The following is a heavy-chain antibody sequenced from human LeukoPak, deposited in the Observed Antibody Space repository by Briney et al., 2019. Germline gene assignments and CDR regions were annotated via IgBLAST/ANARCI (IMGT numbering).Heavy chain of an antibody. CDR2: FNPGDGET. Sequence: ASVKVSCKVSGYTLTELSMHWVRQAPGKGLEWMGGFNPGDGETIYAQKFQGRVTMTEDTSTDTAYMELSSLRSEDTAVYYCATGPIASYSSSWYGMDVWGQGTTVTVS. J-gene: IGHJ6*02. V-gene: IGHV1-24*01. CDR1: GYTLTELS. D-gene: IGHD6-13*01. CDR3: ATGPIASYSSSWYGMDV.